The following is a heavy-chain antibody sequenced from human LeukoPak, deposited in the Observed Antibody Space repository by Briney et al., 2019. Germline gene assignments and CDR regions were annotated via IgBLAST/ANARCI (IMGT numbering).Heavy chain of an antibody. V-gene: IGHV3-23*01. CDR1: GFTFSNYG. Sequence: GGSLRLSCAASGFTFSNYGMSWVRQAPGKGLEWVSSISGSGDSTYYADSVKGRFTISRDNSKNTLYLQMNSLRAEDTAVYYCARTAGIAAAADFDYWGQGTLVTVSS. D-gene: IGHD6-13*01. CDR3: ARTAGIAAAADFDY. CDR2: ISGSGDST. J-gene: IGHJ4*02.